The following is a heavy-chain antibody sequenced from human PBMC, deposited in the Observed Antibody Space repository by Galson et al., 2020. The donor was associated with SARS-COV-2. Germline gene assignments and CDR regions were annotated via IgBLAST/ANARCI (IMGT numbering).Heavy chain of an antibody. CDR3: SGEVRSITIFGVVIISGDRY. D-gene: IGHD3-3*01. V-gene: IGHV3-15*01. J-gene: IGHJ4*02. CDR1: GFTFSNAW. CDR2: IKSKTDGGTT. Sequence: GESLKISCAASGFTFSNAWMSWVRQAPGKGLEWVGRIKSKTDGGTTDYAAPVKGRFTISRDDSKNTLYLQMNSLKTEDTAVYYCSGEVRSITIFGVVIISGDRYWGQGTLVTVSS.